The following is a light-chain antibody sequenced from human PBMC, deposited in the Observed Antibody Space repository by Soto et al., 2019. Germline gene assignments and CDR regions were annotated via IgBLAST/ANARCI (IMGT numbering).Light chain of an antibody. CDR2: GAS. CDR1: QSVSSN. Sequence: EIVMTQSPATLSVSPGERATLSCRASQSVSSNLAWYQQKPGQAPRLLIYGASTRATGIPARFSGSGSGTEFTHTSSSLRSEDFAVYYCQQYNNWGTLGQGTKVDIK. J-gene: IGKJ1*01. CDR3: QQYNNWGT. V-gene: IGKV3-15*01.